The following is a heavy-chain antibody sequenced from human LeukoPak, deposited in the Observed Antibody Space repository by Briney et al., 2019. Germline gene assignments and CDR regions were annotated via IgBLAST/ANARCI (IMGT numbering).Heavy chain of an antibody. D-gene: IGHD6-13*01. V-gene: IGHV1-2*02. CDR3: ARVYSSSGGDYFDY. CDR1: GYTFTGYY. CDR2: INPNSGGT. Sequence: ASVKVSCKASGYTFTGYYMHWVRQAPGQGLEWMGWINPNSGGTNYAQKFQGRVTMTRDTSISTAYMELSSLRSEDTAVYYCARVYSSSGGDYFDYWGQGTLVTVSS. J-gene: IGHJ4*02.